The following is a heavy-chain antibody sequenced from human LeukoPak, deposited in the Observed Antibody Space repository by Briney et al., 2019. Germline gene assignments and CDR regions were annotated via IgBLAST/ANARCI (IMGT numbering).Heavy chain of an antibody. CDR3: ARDDPWLAYDDGYFQH. CDR1: GYTFTSYG. V-gene: IGHV1-18*04. J-gene: IGHJ1*01. D-gene: IGHD6-19*01. CDR2: ISAYNGNT. Sequence: ASVKVSCKASGYTFTSYGISWVRQAPGQGLEWMGWISAYNGNTNYAQKLQGRVTMTTDTSTSAAYMQLRSLRSDDTAVYYCARDDPWLAYDDGYFQHWGQGTLVTVSS.